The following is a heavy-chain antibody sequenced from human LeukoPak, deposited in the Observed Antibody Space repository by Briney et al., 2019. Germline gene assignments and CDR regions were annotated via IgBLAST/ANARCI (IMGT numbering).Heavy chain of an antibody. V-gene: IGHV1-69*13. D-gene: IGHD6-19*01. CDR3: VRGSGWPYYYYMDV. CDR1: GGTFSSYA. Sequence: SVKVSCKASGGTFSSYAISSVRQAPGQGLEWMGGIIPIFGTANSAQKFQGRVTITADESTSTAYMELSSLRSEDTAVYYSVRGSGWPYYYYMDVWGKGTTVTVSS. J-gene: IGHJ6*03. CDR2: IIPIFGTA.